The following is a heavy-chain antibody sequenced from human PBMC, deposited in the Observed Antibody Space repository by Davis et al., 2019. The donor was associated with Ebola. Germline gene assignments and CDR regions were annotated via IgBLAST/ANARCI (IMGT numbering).Heavy chain of an antibody. Sequence: PGGSLRLSCAASGFTFSSYSMNWVRQAPGKGLEWIGEINHSGSTNYNPSLKSRVTISVDTSKNQFSLKLSSVTAADTAVYYCARVGADPSGFSVATTDHFDYWGQGTLVTVSS. D-gene: IGHD5-24*01. V-gene: IGHV4-34*01. J-gene: IGHJ4*02. CDR2: INHSGST. CDR1: GFTFSSYS. CDR3: ARVGADPSGFSVATTDHFDY.